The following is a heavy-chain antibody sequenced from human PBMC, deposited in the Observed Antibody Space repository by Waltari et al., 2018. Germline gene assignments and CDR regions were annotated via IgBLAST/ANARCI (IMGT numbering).Heavy chain of an antibody. Sequence: QLPLVQSGAEVKKPGASVKISCMASGNTFNNYFLHWVRQAPGQGLEWMGAISPVGDMTYSPQRFRGRVTITRDTSTNTVYMDLSSLTSGDTAVYYCAREGTNAIDYKNFDYYGQVTLVNVSS. V-gene: IGHV1-46*02. CDR2: ISPVGDMT. J-gene: IGHJ4*02. D-gene: IGHD4-4*01. CDR3: AREGTNAIDYKNFDY. CDR1: GNTFNNYF.